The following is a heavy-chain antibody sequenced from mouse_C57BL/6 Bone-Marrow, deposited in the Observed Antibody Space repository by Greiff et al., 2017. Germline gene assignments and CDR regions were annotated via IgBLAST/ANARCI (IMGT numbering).Heavy chain of an antibody. CDR3: VPLYYYGSSYYFDY. D-gene: IGHD1-1*01. J-gene: IGHJ2*01. CDR1: GYSFTGYY. V-gene: IGHV1-42*01. CDR2: INPSTGGT. Sequence: VQLQQSGPELVKPGASVKISCKASGYSFTGYYMNWVKQSPEKSLEWIGEINPSTGGTTYNQKFKAKATLTVDKSSSKAYMQLKSLTSEDSAVYYCVPLYYYGSSYYFDYWGQGTTLTVSS.